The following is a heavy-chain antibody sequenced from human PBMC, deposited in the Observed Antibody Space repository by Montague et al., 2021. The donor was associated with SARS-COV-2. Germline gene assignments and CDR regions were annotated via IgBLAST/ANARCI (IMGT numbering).Heavy chain of an antibody. CDR2: VYWDGDK. J-gene: IGHJ4*02. V-gene: IGHV2-5*02. CDR1: GFSLSNSGVG. Sequence: PALVKPTQTLTLTCTFSGFSLSNSGVGVGWIRQPPGKALEWLALVYWDGDKRYSPSLKSRLSITTDTSKNQVVLAMTNVDPVDTATYSCEHRQYDFLTGQGGADYWGQGVLVTVSS. D-gene: IGHD3/OR15-3a*01. CDR3: EHRQYDFLTGQGGADY.